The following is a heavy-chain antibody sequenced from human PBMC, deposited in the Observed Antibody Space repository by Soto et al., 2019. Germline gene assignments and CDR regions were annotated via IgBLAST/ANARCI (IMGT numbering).Heavy chain of an antibody. CDR1: GGSISSVGYY. CDR2: NYYSGST. Sequence: QVQLQESGPGLVKPSQTLSLTCTVSGGSISSVGYYWSCIRQHPGKGLEWIGYNYYSGSTYSNPSLKSRVTISVDTAKNQFALKLSAVTAADTAVYYCARSSQSTVTTCDYWGQGTLVTVSS. J-gene: IGHJ4*02. D-gene: IGHD4-17*01. CDR3: ARSSQSTVTTCDY. V-gene: IGHV4-31*03.